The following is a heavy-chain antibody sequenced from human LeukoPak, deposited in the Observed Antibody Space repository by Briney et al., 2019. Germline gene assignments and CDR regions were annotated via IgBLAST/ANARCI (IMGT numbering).Heavy chain of an antibody. Sequence: SETLSLTCTVSNDFISSSSYYWGWIRQPPGKGLEWIGIIHYSGRTYYNPSLKSRVTISVDTSKNQFSLKLSSVTAADTAVYYCARIDWNDVTPGWFDPWGQGTLVTVSS. J-gene: IGHJ5*02. CDR1: NDFISSSSYY. V-gene: IGHV4-39*07. D-gene: IGHD1-1*01. CDR3: ARIDWNDVTPGWFDP. CDR2: IHYSGRT.